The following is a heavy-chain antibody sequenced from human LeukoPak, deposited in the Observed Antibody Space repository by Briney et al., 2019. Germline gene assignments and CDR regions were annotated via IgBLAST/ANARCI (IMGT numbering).Heavy chain of an antibody. CDR1: GFIFSSYA. CDR3: ARAGFYYDSSGYYYY. Sequence: GGSLRLSCAASGFIFSSYAMSWIRQAPGKGLEWVSYISSSGSTIYYADSVKGRFTISRDNAKNSLYLQMNSLRAEDTAVYYCARAGFYYDSSGYYYYWGQGTLVTVSS. D-gene: IGHD3-22*01. V-gene: IGHV3-11*04. CDR2: ISSSGSTI. J-gene: IGHJ4*02.